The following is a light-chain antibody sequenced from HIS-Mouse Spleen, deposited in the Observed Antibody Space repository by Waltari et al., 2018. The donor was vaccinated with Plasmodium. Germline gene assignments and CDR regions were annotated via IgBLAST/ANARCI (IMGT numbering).Light chain of an antibody. CDR1: ALPQQF. Sequence: SYELTQPPSVSVSPGQTARIPCSGDALPQQFAYWYQQKPGQAPGTVIYKDRERPSGIPERFSGSSSGTTVTLTISGVQAEDEADYYCQSADSSGTYVVFGGGTKLTVL. CDR2: KDR. J-gene: IGLJ2*01. V-gene: IGLV3-25*03. CDR3: QSADSSGTYVV.